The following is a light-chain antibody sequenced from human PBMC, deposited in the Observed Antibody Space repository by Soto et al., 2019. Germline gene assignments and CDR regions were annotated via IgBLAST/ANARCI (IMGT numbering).Light chain of an antibody. J-gene: IGKJ4*01. V-gene: IGKV1-12*01. CDR1: QGISNW. CDR2: TGS. CDR3: QQANSFPLT. Sequence: DIQMTQSPSSVSASVGDRVSITCRASQGISNWLAWYQHKPGRGPKLLIYTGSSLQIGVPSMFSGTGSGTDFTLTISSLQPEDVATYYCQQANSFPLTFGGGTKVHIK.